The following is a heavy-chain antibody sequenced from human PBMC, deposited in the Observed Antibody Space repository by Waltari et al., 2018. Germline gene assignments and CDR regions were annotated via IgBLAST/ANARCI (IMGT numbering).Heavy chain of an antibody. CDR3: AKIATVIGSFDY. Sequence: QVQLVESGGGVVQPGGSLRLSCAASGFTFSSYGMHWVRQAPGKGLEWVAFIRYDGSNKYYADSVKGRFTISRDKSKNTLYLQMNSLRAEDTAVYYCAKIATVIGSFDYWGQGTLVTVSS. CDR2: IRYDGSNK. D-gene: IGHD4-17*01. J-gene: IGHJ4*02. V-gene: IGHV3-30*02. CDR1: GFTFSSYG.